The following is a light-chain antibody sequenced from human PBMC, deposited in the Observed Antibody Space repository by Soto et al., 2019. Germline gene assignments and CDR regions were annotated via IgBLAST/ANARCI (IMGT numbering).Light chain of an antibody. J-gene: IGLJ1*01. CDR1: SSDVGGYNF. Sequence: QSALTQPASVFGSPGQSITFSCTGTSSDVGGYNFVSWYQQHPGKAPKLMIYEVSSRPSGVSNRFSGSKSGNTASLTISGLQPEDEADYFRRPYSTRTPVVFGTGTKLTVL. V-gene: IGLV2-14*03. CDR3: RPYSTRTPVV. CDR2: EVS.